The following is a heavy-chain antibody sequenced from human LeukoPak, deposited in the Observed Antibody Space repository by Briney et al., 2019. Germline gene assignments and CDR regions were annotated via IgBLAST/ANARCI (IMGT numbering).Heavy chain of an antibody. CDR1: GYTLTELS. D-gene: IGHD6-6*01. Sequence: GASVKVSCKVSGYTLTELSMHWVRQAPGKGLEWMGNFDPEDGETIYAQKFQGRVTMTEDTSTDTAYMELSSLRSQDTAVYYCASSSSSKVNAFDIWGQGTMVTVSS. CDR2: FDPEDGET. V-gene: IGHV1-24*01. CDR3: ASSSSSKVNAFDI. J-gene: IGHJ3*02.